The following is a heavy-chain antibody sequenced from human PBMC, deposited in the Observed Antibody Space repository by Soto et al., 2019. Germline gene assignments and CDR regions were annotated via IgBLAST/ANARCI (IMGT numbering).Heavy chain of an antibody. V-gene: IGHV3-23*01. CDR3: AKDFGHYDILIGYPTFGY. D-gene: IGHD3-9*01. CDR2: VSRSGDNT. Sequence: GGSLRLSCAASGFTFSSVAMSWVRQAPGEGLEWVSAVSRSGDNTYYADSVKGRFAISRDNSKNSLYLQMNSLRAEDTAVYYCAKDFGHYDILIGYPTFGYWGQGILVTVSS. CDR1: GFTFSSVA. J-gene: IGHJ4*02.